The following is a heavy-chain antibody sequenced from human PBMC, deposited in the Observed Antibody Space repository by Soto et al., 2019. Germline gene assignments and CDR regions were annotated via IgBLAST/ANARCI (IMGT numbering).Heavy chain of an antibody. V-gene: IGHV3-48*01. J-gene: IGHJ6*03. Sequence: HPADSLRLSCVASRFAFSKYSMHWVRQAPGKGLELVSYITRSTSTVYYTDSVKGRFTISRDNARNSLYLQMTSLRAEDTAVYYCVREVYYYYMDVWGKGT. CDR3: VREVYYYYMDV. CDR2: ITRSTSTV. CDR1: RFAFSKYS.